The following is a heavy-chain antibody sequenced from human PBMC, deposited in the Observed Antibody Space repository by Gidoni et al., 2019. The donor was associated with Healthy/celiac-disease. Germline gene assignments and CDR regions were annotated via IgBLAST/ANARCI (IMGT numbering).Heavy chain of an antibody. J-gene: IGHJ6*02. Sequence: QVQLVQSGAEVKKPGSSVKVSCKASGGTFSSYAISWVRQAHGQGLEWMGGIIPIFGTANYAQKFQGRVTITADKSTSTAYMELSILRSEDTAVYYCARSTVTPGDYYYYGMDVWGQGTTVTVSS. CDR2: IIPIFGTA. CDR3: ARSTVTPGDYYYYGMDV. D-gene: IGHD4-4*01. CDR1: GGTFSSYA. V-gene: IGHV1-69*06.